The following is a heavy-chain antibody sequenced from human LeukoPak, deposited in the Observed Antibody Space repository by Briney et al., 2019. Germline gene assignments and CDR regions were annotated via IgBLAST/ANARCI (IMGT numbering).Heavy chain of an antibody. V-gene: IGHV3-21*01. CDR3: ARALGDDFWSGYSDS. CDR1: GFTFSSYS. Sequence: GGSLRLSCAASGFTFSSYSMNWVRQAPGKGLEWVSSISSSSSYIYYADSVKGRFTISRDNAKNSLYLQMDSLRAEDTAVYYCARALGDDFWSGYSDSWGQGTLVTVSS. J-gene: IGHJ4*02. D-gene: IGHD3-3*01. CDR2: ISSSSSYI.